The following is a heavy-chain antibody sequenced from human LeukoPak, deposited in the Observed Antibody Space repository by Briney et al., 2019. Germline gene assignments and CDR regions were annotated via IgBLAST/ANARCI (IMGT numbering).Heavy chain of an antibody. CDR3: VRLDRYFYYMDV. J-gene: IGHJ6*03. CDR1: GGSINDYY. V-gene: IGHV4-59*01. D-gene: IGHD3-22*01. CDR2: VYYSGTT. Sequence: PSETLSLTCTISGGSINDYYWTWIRQPPGKGLEWIGYVYYSGTTNYNPSLKSRVTISLDTSKNQFSLRLSSVTAADTAVYYCVRLDRYFYYMDVWGKATSVTVSS.